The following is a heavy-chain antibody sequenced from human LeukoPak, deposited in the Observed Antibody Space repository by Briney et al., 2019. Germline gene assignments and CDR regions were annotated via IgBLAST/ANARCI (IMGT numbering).Heavy chain of an antibody. J-gene: IGHJ4*02. CDR1: GGTFSSYA. CDR3: AREGPGDLGGAAIYYFDY. V-gene: IGHV1-69*13. D-gene: IGHD3-16*01. CDR2: IIPIFGTA. Sequence: SVKVSCKASGGTFSSYAISWVRQAPGQGLEWMGGIIPIFGTANYAQKFQGRVTITADESTSTAYMELSSLRSEDTAVYYCAREGPGDLGGAAIYYFDYWGQGTLVTVSS.